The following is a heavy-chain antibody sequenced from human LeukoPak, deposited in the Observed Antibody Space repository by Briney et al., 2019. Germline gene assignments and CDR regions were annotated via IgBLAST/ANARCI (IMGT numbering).Heavy chain of an antibody. J-gene: IGHJ3*02. CDR1: GFTFRSSS. V-gene: IGHV3-48*04. CDR3: ARGRDGYNLVDAFDI. Sequence: GGSLRLSCEASGFTFRSSSMNWVRQAPGKGLEWTAYISSSSNTVFFTDSVKGRFTISRDNAKNSLYLQMNSLRAEDTAVYYCARGRDGYNLVDAFDIWGQGIMVTVSS. CDR2: ISSSSNTV. D-gene: IGHD5-24*01.